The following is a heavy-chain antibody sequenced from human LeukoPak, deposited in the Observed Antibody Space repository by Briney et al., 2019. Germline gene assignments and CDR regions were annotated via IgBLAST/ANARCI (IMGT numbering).Heavy chain of an antibody. J-gene: IGHJ4*02. D-gene: IGHD3-22*01. CDR2: IYYSGST. CDR1: GGSISSYY. Sequence: PSETLSLTCTVSGGSISSYYWGWIRQPPGKGLEWIGSIYYSGSTYYNPSLKSRVTISVDTSKNQFSLKLSSVTAADTAVYYCARVSFYYDALWGQGTLVTVSS. CDR3: ARVSFYYDAL. V-gene: IGHV4-39*01.